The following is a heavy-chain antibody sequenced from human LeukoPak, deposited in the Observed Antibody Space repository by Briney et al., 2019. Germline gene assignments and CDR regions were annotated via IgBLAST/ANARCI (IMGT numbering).Heavy chain of an antibody. J-gene: IGHJ5*02. D-gene: IGHD6-13*01. V-gene: IGHV1-8*03. CDR2: MNPNSGNT. Sequence: ASVKVSCKASGYTFTSYDINWVRQATGQGLEWMGWMNPNSGNTGYAQKFQGRVTITRNTSISTAYMELSRLRSDDTAVYYCARDLARLAAAGHLNWFDPWGQGTLVTVSS. CDR3: ARDLARLAAAGHLNWFDP. CDR1: GYTFTSYD.